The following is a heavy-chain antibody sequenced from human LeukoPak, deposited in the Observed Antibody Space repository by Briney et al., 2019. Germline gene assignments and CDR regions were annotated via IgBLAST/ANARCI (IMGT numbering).Heavy chain of an antibody. CDR2: IYPGDSDT. V-gene: IGHV5-51*01. Sequence: GESLQISCKGSGSRFTIYWIGWVRQMHGKGLEWMGIIYPGDSDTRYSPSFQGQVTISADKSISTAYLQWSSLKASDTAMYYCARLRPQDAFDIWGQGTMVTVSS. J-gene: IGHJ3*02. CDR1: GSRFTIYW. CDR3: ARLRPQDAFDI.